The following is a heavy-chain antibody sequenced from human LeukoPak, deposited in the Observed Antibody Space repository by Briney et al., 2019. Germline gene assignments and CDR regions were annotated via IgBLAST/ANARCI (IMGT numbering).Heavy chain of an antibody. CDR2: IWYDGSNK. D-gene: IGHD1-1*01. Sequence: PGGSLRLSCATSGFTFSSYGMHWVRQAPGKGLEWVAFIWYDGSNKYYADSVKGRFTISRDNSKNTLYLQMNSLRDDDTAVYYCARIGGTGYFDYWGQGTLVTVSS. J-gene: IGHJ4*02. CDR1: GFTFSSYG. V-gene: IGHV3-33*01. CDR3: ARIGGTGYFDY.